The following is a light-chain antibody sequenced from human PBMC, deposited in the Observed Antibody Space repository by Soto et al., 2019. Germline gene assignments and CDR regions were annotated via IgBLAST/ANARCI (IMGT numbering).Light chain of an antibody. Sequence: EIVMTQSPATLSVSPGERATLSCTAIQYIYSNVAWFPQRPGQAPRLLIYRASTRATGTPARFSGSGSGTEFTLPITSLQSEDFALYYCQQYHNLWTFGQGTEVEIK. CDR2: RAS. CDR3: QQYHNLWT. CDR1: QYIYSN. J-gene: IGKJ1*01. V-gene: IGKV3-15*01.